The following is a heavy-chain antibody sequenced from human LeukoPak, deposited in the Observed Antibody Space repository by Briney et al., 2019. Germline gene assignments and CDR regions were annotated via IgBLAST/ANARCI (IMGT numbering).Heavy chain of an antibody. V-gene: IGHV1-18*01. CDR1: GYTFTNYG. CDR2: ISAYNGNI. Sequence: ASVKVSCKASGYTFTNYGVSWVRQAPGQGLEWMGWISAYNGNINYAQKLQGRVTMTTDTSTSTAYMEVRSLRSDDTAVYYCARDLTRNGIAATGGLPDWGQGTLVTVSS. CDR3: ARDLTRNGIAATGGLPD. D-gene: IGHD6-13*01. J-gene: IGHJ4*02.